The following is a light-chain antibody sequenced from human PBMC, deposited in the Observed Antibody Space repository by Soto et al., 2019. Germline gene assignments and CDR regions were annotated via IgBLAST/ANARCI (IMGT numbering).Light chain of an antibody. CDR3: QQFNGFPT. Sequence: ALQLTQSPSSLSASVGDTVTITCRTSQGISNALAWYQQIPGKPPKLLIYDASTLESGVPSRFSGSGSGTDFTLTISSLQPGDFATYYCQQFNGFPTFGQGTRLEIQ. CDR2: DAS. V-gene: IGKV1-13*02. CDR1: QGISNA. J-gene: IGKJ5*01.